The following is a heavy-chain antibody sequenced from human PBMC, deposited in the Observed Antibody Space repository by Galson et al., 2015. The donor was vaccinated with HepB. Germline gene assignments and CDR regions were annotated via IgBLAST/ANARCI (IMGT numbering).Heavy chain of an antibody. CDR2: IRSDGSNE. V-gene: IGHV3-30*02. Sequence: SLRLSCAASGFIFSSFGMHWVRQAPGKGLEWVAFIRSDGSNEYYADSVRGRFSISRDNSRNTLYLQMNSPRPEDTAIYYCAKESPPVWLTHFDYWGQGTLVTVSS. CDR1: GFIFSSFG. J-gene: IGHJ4*02. CDR3: AKESPPVWLTHFDY. D-gene: IGHD6-19*01.